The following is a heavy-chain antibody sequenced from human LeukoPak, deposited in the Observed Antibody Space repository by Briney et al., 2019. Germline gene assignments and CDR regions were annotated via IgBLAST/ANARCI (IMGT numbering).Heavy chain of an antibody. CDR3: ARDDSSSYYYFDY. V-gene: IGHV1-69*04. CDR2: IIPILGIT. D-gene: IGHD6-6*01. J-gene: IGHJ4*02. Sequence: SVKVSCKASGGTFSSYTMSWVRQAPGQGLEWMGTIIPILGITNYAQKFQGRVTITADKSTSTAYMELSSLRSEDTAVYYCARDDSSSYYYFDYWGQGTLVTVSS. CDR1: GGTFSSYT.